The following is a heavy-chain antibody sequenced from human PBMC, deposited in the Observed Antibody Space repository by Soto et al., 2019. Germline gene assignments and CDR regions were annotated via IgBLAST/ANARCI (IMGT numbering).Heavy chain of an antibody. CDR1: GGSISSSSYY. CDR3: ARSMSSSPPFYYYYGMDV. J-gene: IGHJ6*02. Sequence: ETLSLTCTVSGGSISSSSYYWGWIRQPPGKGLEWIGSIYYSGSTYYNPSLKSRVTISVDTSKNQFSLKLSSVTAADTAVYYCARSMSSSPPFYYYYGMDVWGQGTTVTVSS. CDR2: IYYSGST. D-gene: IGHD6-6*01. V-gene: IGHV4-39*01.